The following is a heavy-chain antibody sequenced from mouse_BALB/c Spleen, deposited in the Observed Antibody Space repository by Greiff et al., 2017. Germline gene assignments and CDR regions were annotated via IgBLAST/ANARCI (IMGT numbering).Heavy chain of an antibody. CDR1: GFTFSDYY. D-gene: IGHD1-3*01. J-gene: IGHJ4*01. V-gene: IGHV5-4*02. CDR3: ASLYDFYAMDY. Sequence: EVKLVESGGGLVKPGGSLKLSCAASGFTFSDYYMYWVRQTPEKRLEWVATISDGGSYTYYPDSVKGRFTISRDNAKNNLYLQMSSLKSEDTAMYYCASLYDFYAMDYWGQGTSVTVSS. CDR2: ISDGGSYT.